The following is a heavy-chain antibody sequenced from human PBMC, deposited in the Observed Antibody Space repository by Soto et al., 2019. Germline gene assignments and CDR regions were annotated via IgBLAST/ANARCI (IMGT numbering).Heavy chain of an antibody. CDR1: VDSVSGNSAA. V-gene: IGHV6-1*01. J-gene: IGHJ4*02. CDR3: AREFPHYVSSDSYLDY. CDR2: TYYRSRWYN. D-gene: IGHD6-19*01. Sequence: PSQTLSLTCAMSVDSVSGNSAAWNWIRQSPSRGLEWLGRTYYRSRWYNDYAVSVKSRITVTPDTSKNQFSLHLNSVTPEDTAVYYCAREFPHYVSSDSYLDYWGQGALVTVSS.